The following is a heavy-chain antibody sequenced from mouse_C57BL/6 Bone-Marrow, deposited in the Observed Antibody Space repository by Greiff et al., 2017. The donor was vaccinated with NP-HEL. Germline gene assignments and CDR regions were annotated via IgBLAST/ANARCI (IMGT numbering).Heavy chain of an antibody. CDR2: IWWDDDK. V-gene: IGHV8-8*01. CDR1: GFSLSTFGMG. D-gene: IGHD2-1*01. Sequence: QVTLKVSGPGILQPSQTLSLTCSFSGFSLSTFGMGVGWIRQPSGKGLEWLAHIWWDDDKYYNPALKSRLTISKDTSKNQVFLKIANVDTADTATYYCARYLLWYPYWYFDVWGTGTTVTVSS. J-gene: IGHJ1*03. CDR3: ARYLLWYPYWYFDV.